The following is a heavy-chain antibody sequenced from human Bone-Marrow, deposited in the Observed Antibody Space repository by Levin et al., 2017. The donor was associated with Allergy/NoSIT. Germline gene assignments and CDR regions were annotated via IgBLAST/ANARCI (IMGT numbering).Heavy chain of an antibody. CDR1: RFTFSNYA. J-gene: IGHJ3*02. D-gene: IGHD4-17*01. Sequence: QTGGSLRLSCTVPRFTFSNYAMTWVRQAPGKGLECVSTISGSGGLTYYADSVKGRFTISRDNSKNTLYLQMNSLRAEDTAVYYCAKDPNGDYVGTFDIWGQGTMVTVSS. V-gene: IGHV3-23*01. CDR3: AKDPNGDYVGTFDI. CDR2: ISGSGGLT.